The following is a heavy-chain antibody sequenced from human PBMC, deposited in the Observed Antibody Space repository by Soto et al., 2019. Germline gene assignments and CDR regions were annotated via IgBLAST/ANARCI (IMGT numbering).Heavy chain of an antibody. V-gene: IGHV3-23*01. J-gene: IGHJ6*02. CDR1: GFTFSIYS. CDR3: AKVVKYDVLTRYYKGPDYYGMDV. Sequence: QLLESGGGLVQPGGSLRLSCAASGFTFSIYSMNWVRQAPGKGLEWVSLISGSGGSTHYADSVEGRFTISRDNSQNPLYLEMDNRRAEDTAVYYCAKVVKYDVLTRYYKGPDYYGMDVWGQGTTVTVSS. D-gene: IGHD3-9*01. CDR2: ISGSGGST.